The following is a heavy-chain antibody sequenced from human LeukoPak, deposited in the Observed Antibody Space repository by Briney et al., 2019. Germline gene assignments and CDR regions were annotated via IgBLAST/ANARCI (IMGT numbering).Heavy chain of an antibody. D-gene: IGHD3-16*02. CDR1: GFTFSSYG. V-gene: IGHV3-30*02. CDR3: AKDHEITFGGVIAHPP. Sequence: SGGSLRHSCAASGFTFSSYGMHWVRQAPGKGLEWVAFIRYGGSNKYYADSVKGRFTISRDNSKNTLYLQMNSLRAEDTAVYYCAKDHEITFGGVIAHPPWGQGTLVTVSS. J-gene: IGHJ5*02. CDR2: IRYGGSNK.